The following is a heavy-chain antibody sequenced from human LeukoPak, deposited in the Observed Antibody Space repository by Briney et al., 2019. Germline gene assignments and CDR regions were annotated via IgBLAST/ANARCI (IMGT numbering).Heavy chain of an antibody. J-gene: IGHJ3*02. CDR1: GYTFTSYD. Sequence: ASVKVSCKASGYTFTSYDINWVRQATGQGLEWMGWMNPNSGNTGYAQKVQGRVIMTTDTSTSTAYMELRSLRSDDTAMYFCTRVGGYSPSSTGGNAFDIWGQGTMVTVSS. D-gene: IGHD6-6*01. V-gene: IGHV1-8*01. CDR3: TRVGGYSPSSTGGNAFDI. CDR2: MNPNSGNT.